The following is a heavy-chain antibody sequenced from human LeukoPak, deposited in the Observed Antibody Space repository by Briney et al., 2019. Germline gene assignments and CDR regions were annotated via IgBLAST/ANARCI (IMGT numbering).Heavy chain of an antibody. V-gene: IGHV4-4*02. J-gene: IGHJ4*02. CDR1: GVSVSGSHW. CDR3: ARASYDFLTAYYIDY. CDR2: VHHSGRT. Sequence: PSETLSLTCTVSGVSVSGSHWWSWVRQTPTKGLEWISEVHHSGRTNLHPSLESRVVISIDKSNNQVSLKLTSVTPADTAVYFCARASYDFLTAYYIDYWGQGTLVTVSS. D-gene: IGHD3-9*01.